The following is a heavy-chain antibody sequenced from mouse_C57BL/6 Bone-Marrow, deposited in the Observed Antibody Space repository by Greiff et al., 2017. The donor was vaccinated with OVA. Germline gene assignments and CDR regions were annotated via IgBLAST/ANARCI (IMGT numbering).Heavy chain of an antibody. CDR3: ARDPKYYGSSFDY. J-gene: IGHJ2*01. D-gene: IGHD1-1*01. V-gene: IGHV3-6*01. CDR1: GYSITSGYY. Sequence: EVQLQESGPGLVKPSQSLSLTCSVTGYSITSGYYWNWIRQFPGNKLEWMGYISYDGSNNYNPSLKNRISITRDTSKNQFFLKLNSVTTEDTATYYCARDPKYYGSSFDYWGQGTTLTVSS. CDR2: ISYDGSN.